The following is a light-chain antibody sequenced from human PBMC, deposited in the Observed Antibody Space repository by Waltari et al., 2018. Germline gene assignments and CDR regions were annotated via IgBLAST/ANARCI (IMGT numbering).Light chain of an antibody. CDR3: QRRNYWPLT. V-gene: IGKV3-11*01. CDR2: DAS. J-gene: IGKJ4*01. Sequence: EIVLTQSPATLSLSPGERATLSCRASQSISTFLAWYKQRPGRSPRPLRYDASYRATGIPARFSGSGSGTDFTLTFSSLEPEDVAVYYCQRRNYWPLTFGGGTRVEIK. CDR1: QSISTF.